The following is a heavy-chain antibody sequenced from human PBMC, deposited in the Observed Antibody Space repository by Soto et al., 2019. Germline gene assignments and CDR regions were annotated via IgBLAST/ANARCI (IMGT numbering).Heavy chain of an antibody. V-gene: IGHV3-23*01. Sequence: SGGSLRLSCAASGFTFSSYAMSWVRQAPGKGLEWVSSISGSGDNTYYADSVKGRFTISRDISKNTLSLQMNSLGAEDTAVYYCAKGKATSWYYFDYWGQGTLVTVSS. CDR1: GFTFSSYA. CDR3: AKGKATSWYYFDY. J-gene: IGHJ4*02. CDR2: ISGSGDNT.